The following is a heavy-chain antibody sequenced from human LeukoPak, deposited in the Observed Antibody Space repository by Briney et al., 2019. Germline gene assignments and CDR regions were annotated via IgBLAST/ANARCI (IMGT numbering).Heavy chain of an antibody. CDR3: ARSTPCIACFDY. D-gene: IGHD6-13*01. V-gene: IGHV3-23*01. Sequence: GSLRLSCAASGFTFRRNWMHWVRQAPGKGLEWVSAISGSGGSTYYADSVKGRFTISRDNSKNTLYLQMNSLRAEDTAVYYCARSTPCIACFDYWGQGTLVTVSS. CDR2: ISGSGGST. J-gene: IGHJ4*02. CDR1: GFTFRRNW.